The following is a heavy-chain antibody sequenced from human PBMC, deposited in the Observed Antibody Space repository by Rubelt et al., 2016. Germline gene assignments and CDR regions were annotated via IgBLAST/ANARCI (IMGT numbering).Heavy chain of an antibody. V-gene: IGHV3-30*04. CDR2: ISQSETTT. J-gene: IGHJ3*01. D-gene: IGHD4/OR15-4a*01. Sequence: HLVESGGGVVQPGRSLRLSCAASGFTFSAYSMNWVRQAPGKGLEWVAGISQSETTTYYADSVKGRLTISRDNSKNALYLQMNSLRAEETAIYYCALTSYAFDDWGQGTMVTVSS. CDR3: ALTSYAFDD. CDR1: GFTFSAYS.